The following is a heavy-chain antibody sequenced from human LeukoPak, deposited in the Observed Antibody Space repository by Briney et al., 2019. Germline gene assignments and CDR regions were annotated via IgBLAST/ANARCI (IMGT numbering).Heavy chain of an antibody. Sequence: PSETLSLTCTVSGGSISSGSYYWSWIRQPAGKGLAWIGRIYTSGSTNYNPSLKSRVTISVDTSKNQFSLKLSSVTAADTAVYYCARARPDPYYYYYMDVWGKGTTVTVSS. J-gene: IGHJ6*03. CDR3: ARARPDPYYYYYMDV. D-gene: IGHD1-14*01. V-gene: IGHV4-61*02. CDR1: GGSISSGSYY. CDR2: IYTSGST.